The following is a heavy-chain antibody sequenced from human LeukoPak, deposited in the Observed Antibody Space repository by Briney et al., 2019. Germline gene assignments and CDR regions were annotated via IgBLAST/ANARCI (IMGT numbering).Heavy chain of an antibody. D-gene: IGHD5-18*01. Sequence: SETLSLACTVSGGSISSYYWSWIRQPPGKGLEWIGNIYYSGSTNYNPSLKSRVTISVDTSKNQFSLKLSSVTAADTAVYYCARERDTAMVTNAFDIWGQGTMVTVSS. CDR1: GGSISSYY. CDR3: ARERDTAMVTNAFDI. V-gene: IGHV4-59*01. J-gene: IGHJ3*02. CDR2: IYYSGST.